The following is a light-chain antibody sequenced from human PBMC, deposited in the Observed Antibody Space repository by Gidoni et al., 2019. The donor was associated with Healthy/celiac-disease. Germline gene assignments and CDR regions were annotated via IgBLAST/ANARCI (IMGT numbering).Light chain of an antibody. CDR1: QSISRY. CDR2: AAS. Sequence: DRVTITCRASQSISRYLNWYQQKPGKAPKLLIYAASSLQSGVPSRFSGSGSGTDFTLTISSLQPEDFATYYCQQSYSTPLYTFGQGTKLEIK. J-gene: IGKJ2*01. V-gene: IGKV1-39*01. CDR3: QQSYSTPLYT.